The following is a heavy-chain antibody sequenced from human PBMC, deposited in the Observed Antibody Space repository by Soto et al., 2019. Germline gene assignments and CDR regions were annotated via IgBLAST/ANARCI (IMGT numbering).Heavy chain of an antibody. Sequence: QVQLVQSGAEVKKPGSSVRVSCKASGATLDTFINYGITWVRQAPGQGLEWMGGIIPVFGAANHAQKFQGRVTISADESPRTANMELSSLISEDTAVYYCASGAATKILVLMYDALEIWGQGTMVTVSS. J-gene: IGHJ3*02. CDR1: GATLDTFINYG. CDR2: IIPVFGAA. V-gene: IGHV1-69*12. CDR3: ASGAATKILVLMYDALEI. D-gene: IGHD5-12*01.